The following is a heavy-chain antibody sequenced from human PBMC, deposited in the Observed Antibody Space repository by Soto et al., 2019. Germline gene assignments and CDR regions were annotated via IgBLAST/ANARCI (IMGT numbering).Heavy chain of an antibody. CDR3: AHLYDSSGYCAY. J-gene: IGHJ4*02. D-gene: IGHD3-22*01. V-gene: IGHV2-5*02. CDR1: GFSLSTSGVG. Sequence: QITLKESGPTLVKPTQTLTLTCTFSGFSLSTSGVGVGWIRQPPGKALEWLALIYWDDDKRYSPSLKSRLTXXKXPSKNQVVLTMTNMDPVDTATYYCAHLYDSSGYCAYWGQGTLVTVSS. CDR2: IYWDDDK.